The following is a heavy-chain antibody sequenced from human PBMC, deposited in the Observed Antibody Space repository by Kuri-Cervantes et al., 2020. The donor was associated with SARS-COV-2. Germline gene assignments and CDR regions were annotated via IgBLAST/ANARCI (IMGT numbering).Heavy chain of an antibody. D-gene: IGHD3-3*01. CDR1: GYTFTGYY. V-gene: IGHV1-2*02. CDR2: INPNSRGI. J-gene: IGHJ6*03. Sequence: ASVKVSCKASGYTFTGYYMRWVRQAPGQGLEWMGWINPNSRGINYAQKFQGRVTMTRDTSISTAYMELSRLRSDDTAVYYCARGGDYDPGGDYYYDMDVWGKGTTVTVSS. CDR3: ARGGDYDPGGDYYYDMDV.